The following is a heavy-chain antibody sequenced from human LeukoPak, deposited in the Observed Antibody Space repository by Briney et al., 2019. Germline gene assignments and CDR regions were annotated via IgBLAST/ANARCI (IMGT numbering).Heavy chain of an antibody. CDR3: ARDPVVIGYYYSMDV. V-gene: IGHV3-53*01. J-gene: IGHJ6*02. CDR1: GFTVSSNY. D-gene: IGHD3-22*01. CDR2: IYSGGST. Sequence: GGSLRLSCAASGFTVSSNYMSWVRQAPGKGLEWVSVIYSGGSTYYADSVKGRFTISRDNSKNTLYLQMNSLRAEDTAVYYCARDPVVIGYYYSMDVWGQGTTVTVSS.